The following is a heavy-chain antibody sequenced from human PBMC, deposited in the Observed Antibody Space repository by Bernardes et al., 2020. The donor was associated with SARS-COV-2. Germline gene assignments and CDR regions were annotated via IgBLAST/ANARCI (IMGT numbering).Heavy chain of an antibody. J-gene: IGHJ4*02. Sequence: GGSLRLSCAASGFTFSSYWMHWVRQAPGKGLVWVSRINSDGSSTTYGDSVKGRFTISRDNAKNTLYLQMNNLRAEDTAVYYCARVGEQQLALREFDHWGQGTLVSVSS. CDR3: ARVGEQQLALREFDH. CDR1: GFTFSSYW. CDR2: INSDGSST. V-gene: IGHV3-74*03. D-gene: IGHD6-13*01.